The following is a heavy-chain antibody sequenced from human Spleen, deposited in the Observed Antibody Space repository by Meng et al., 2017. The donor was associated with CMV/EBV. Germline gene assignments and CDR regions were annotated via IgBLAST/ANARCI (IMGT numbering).Heavy chain of an antibody. J-gene: IGHJ4*02. Sequence: VCDGSVSGSYWSWIRQSTGKGLEWIGEINHRGSTTYNPSLKSRVVMSVETSKNQFSLKLRSVTAADTSVYYCARGYGSETYLNYFDYWGQGTLVTVSS. V-gene: IGHV4-34*01. CDR3: ARGYGSETYLNYFDY. CDR2: INHRGST. D-gene: IGHD3-10*01. CDR1: DGSVSGSY.